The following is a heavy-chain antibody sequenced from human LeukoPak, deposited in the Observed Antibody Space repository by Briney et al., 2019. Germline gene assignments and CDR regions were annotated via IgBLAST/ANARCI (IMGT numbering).Heavy chain of an antibody. CDR2: IYTSGST. CDR1: GGSISSYY. Sequence: SETLSLTCTVSGGSISSYYWSWIRQPAGKGLEWIGRIYTSGSTNYNPSLKSRVTMSVDTSKNQFSLKLSSVTAADTDVYYCASEGRLEWFPDYYYGYLDVWGKGTTVTVSS. V-gene: IGHV4-4*07. CDR3: ASEGRLEWFPDYYYGYLDV. J-gene: IGHJ6*03. D-gene: IGHD3-3*01.